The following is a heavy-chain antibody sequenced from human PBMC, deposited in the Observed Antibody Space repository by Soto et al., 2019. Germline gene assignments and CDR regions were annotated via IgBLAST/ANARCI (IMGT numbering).Heavy chain of an antibody. CDR2: IFQDGRT. J-gene: IGHJ4*02. D-gene: IGHD4-17*01. CDR3: AKDLRPDGVWDFDY. CDR1: GFTFSTYS. V-gene: IGHV3-23*01. Sequence: EVQLLESGGGLVQPGGSLRLSCAASGFTFSTYSMAWVRQAPGRGPEWVSGIFQDGRTHYADSVKGRFIISRDNSRSSVYLQMITLRGEDTAIYYCAKDLRPDGVWDFDYWGQGTLVTVSS.